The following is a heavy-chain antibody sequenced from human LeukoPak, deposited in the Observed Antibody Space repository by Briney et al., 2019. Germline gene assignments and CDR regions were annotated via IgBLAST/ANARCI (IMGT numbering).Heavy chain of an antibody. V-gene: IGHV4-4*02. Sequence: SETLSLTCAVSGGSISSSNWWSWVRQPPGKGLEWIGEIYHSGSTNYNPSLKSRVTISVDTSKNQFSLKLSSVTAADTAVYYCASSGSGSLNDYWGQGTLVTVSS. CDR2: IYHSGST. CDR1: GGSISSSNW. D-gene: IGHD3-10*01. CDR3: ASSGSGSLNDY. J-gene: IGHJ4*02.